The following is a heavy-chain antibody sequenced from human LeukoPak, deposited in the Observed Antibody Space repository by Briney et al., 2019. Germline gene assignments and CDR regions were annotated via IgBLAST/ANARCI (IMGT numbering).Heavy chain of an antibody. D-gene: IGHD1-7*01. J-gene: IGHJ3*02. CDR2: IYYSGST. CDR3: ARQKLELRPEAAFDI. V-gene: IGHV4-39*01. CDR1: GGSISRSSYY. Sequence: SEALSLTCTVSGGSISRSSYYWGWIRQPPGKGLEWIGSIYYSGSTYYNPSLKSRVTISVDTSKNQFSLKLSSVTAADTAVYYCARQKLELRPEAAFDIWGQGTMVTVSS.